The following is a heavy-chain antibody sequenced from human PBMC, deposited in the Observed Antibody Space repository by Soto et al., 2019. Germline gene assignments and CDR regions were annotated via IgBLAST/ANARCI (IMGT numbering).Heavy chain of an antibody. CDR1: GFTFSSYA. CDR3: ATWAYYDFWSAYYNGISNYFDY. Sequence: GGSLRLSCAASGFTFSSYAMSWVRQAPGKGLEWVSAISGSGGSTYYADSVKGRFTISRDSSKNTLYLQMNSLRAEDTAVYYCATWAYYDFWSAYYNGISNYFDYWGQGTLVTVSS. V-gene: IGHV3-23*01. J-gene: IGHJ4*02. D-gene: IGHD3-3*01. CDR2: ISGSGGST.